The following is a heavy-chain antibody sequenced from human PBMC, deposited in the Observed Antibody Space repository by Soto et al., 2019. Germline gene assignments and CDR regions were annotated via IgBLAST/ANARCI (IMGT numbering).Heavy chain of an antibody. D-gene: IGHD2-21*02. J-gene: IGHJ4*02. Sequence: QLQLQESGPGLVKPSETLSLTCTVSGGSISSSSYYWGWIRQPPGKGLEWIGNIYYSGSTYYNPSLKSRVTISVDTSKNQFSLKLSSVTAADTAVYYCARHLRGNSPLDYWGQGTLVTVSS. CDR1: GGSISSSSYY. CDR2: IYYSGST. V-gene: IGHV4-39*01. CDR3: ARHLRGNSPLDY.